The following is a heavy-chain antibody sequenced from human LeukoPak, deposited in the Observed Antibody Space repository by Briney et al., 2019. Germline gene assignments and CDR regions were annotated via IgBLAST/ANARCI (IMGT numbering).Heavy chain of an antibody. V-gene: IGHV3-33*06. CDR2: IWQDRILE. J-gene: IGHJ6*03. CDR1: GFMFSRLG. D-gene: IGHD2-2*01. Sequence: GRSMRLSGTASGFMFSRLGMQCVRQAPGEGQEWVAMIWQDRILEACADSVKGRFTISRDNSQNTMYLQNSSRRDDDTAVYYCAKEGYQFKGYLDAWGKGTTVTVSS. CDR3: AKEGYQFKGYLDA.